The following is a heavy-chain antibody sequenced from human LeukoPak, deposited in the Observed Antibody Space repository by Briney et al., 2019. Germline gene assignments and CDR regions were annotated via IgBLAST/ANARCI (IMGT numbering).Heavy chain of an antibody. CDR2: INHSGST. CDR1: GGSFSGYY. CDR3: AREPPIAAAPDY. D-gene: IGHD6-13*01. Sequence: SETLSLTCAVYGGSFSGYYWSWIRQPPGKGLEWIGEINHSGSTNYNPSLKSRVTISVDTSKNQFSLKLSSVTAADTAVYYCAREPPIAAAPDYWGQGTLVTVSS. J-gene: IGHJ4*02. V-gene: IGHV4-34*01.